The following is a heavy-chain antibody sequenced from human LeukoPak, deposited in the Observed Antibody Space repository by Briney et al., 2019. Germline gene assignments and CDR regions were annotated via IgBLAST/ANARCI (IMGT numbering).Heavy chain of an antibody. CDR1: GGSISSGGYS. CDR3: ARYSNYYLSFFDY. Sequence: SQTLSLTCAVSGGSISSGGYSWSWIRQPPGKGLEWIGYINHSGSTNYNPSLKSRVTISVDTSKNQFSLKLSSVTAADTAVYYCARYSNYYLSFFDYWGQGTLVTVSS. CDR2: INHSGST. V-gene: IGHV4-30-2*01. J-gene: IGHJ4*02. D-gene: IGHD3-22*01.